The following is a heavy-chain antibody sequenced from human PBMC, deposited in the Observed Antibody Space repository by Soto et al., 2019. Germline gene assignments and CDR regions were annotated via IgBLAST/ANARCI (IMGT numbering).Heavy chain of an antibody. V-gene: IGHV3-21*01. J-gene: IGHJ6*02. Sequence: PGGALRLSCAAAAFTFSSDSMNWVRQAPGKGRACVSSISSSITDIYYSDSCKCRCTISRANARNSLYLQLNSLRAEDPAVYYCARDATVPHYYYYYGMDVWGQGTTVTVSS. CDR1: AFTFSSDS. D-gene: IGHD4-17*01. CDR3: ARDATVPHYYYYYGMDV. CDR2: ISSSITDI.